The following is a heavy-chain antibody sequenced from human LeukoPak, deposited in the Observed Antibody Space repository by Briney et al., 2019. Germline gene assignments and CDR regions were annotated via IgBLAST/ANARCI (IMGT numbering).Heavy chain of an antibody. CDR1: GGTFGSYA. CDR3: AIYGDYGRRYFDY. D-gene: IGHD4-17*01. V-gene: IGHV1-69*01. CDR2: IIPIFGTA. J-gene: IGHJ4*02. Sequence: GSSVKVSCKASGGTFGSYAISWVQQAPGQGLEWMGGIIPIFGTANYAQKFQGRVTITADESTSTAYMELSSLRSEDTAVYYCAIYGDYGRRYFDYWGQGTLVTVSS.